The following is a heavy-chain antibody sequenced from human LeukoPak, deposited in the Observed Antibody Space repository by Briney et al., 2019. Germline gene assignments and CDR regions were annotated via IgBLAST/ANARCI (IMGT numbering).Heavy chain of an antibody. D-gene: IGHD3-22*01. J-gene: IGHJ1*01. V-gene: IGHV4-61*02. Sequence: SQTLSLTCTVSGGSISSGSYYWSWIRQPAGKGLEWIGRIYTSGSTNYNPSLKSRVTMSVDTSKNQFSLKLSSVTAADTAVYYCARDQGYYYDSSGYWKGYFQHWGQGTLVTVSS. CDR2: IYTSGST. CDR1: GGSISSGSYY. CDR3: ARDQGYYYDSSGYWKGYFQH.